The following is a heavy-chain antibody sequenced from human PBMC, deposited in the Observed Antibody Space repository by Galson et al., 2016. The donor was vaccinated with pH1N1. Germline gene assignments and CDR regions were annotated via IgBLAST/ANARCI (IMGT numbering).Heavy chain of an antibody. V-gene: IGHV3-53*01. J-gene: IGHJ4*02. CDR3: ARDKRRYFDS. CDR1: AFSVRNNF. Sequence: SLRLSCASYAFSVRNNFMTWVRQPPGKALEWVSTIYSDGSTNDGDFVKGRFTVSRDISENTVFLQLNSLRVDDTAVYYCARDKRRYFDSWGQGTLVTVSP. CDR2: IYSDGST.